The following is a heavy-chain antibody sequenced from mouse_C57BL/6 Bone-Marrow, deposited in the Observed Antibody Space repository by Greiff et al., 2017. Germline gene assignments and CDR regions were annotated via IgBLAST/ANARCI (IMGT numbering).Heavy chain of an antibody. CDR3: ARSGYFLGFAY. CDR2: IDPSDSYT. J-gene: IGHJ3*01. Sequence: QVQLQQSGAELVMPGASVKLSCKASGYTFTSYWMHWVKQRPGQGLEWIGEIDPSDSYTNYNQKFKGKSTLTVDKSSSTAYMQLSSLTSEDSAVYYCARSGYFLGFAYWGQGTLVTVSA. D-gene: IGHD3-1*01. CDR1: GYTFTSYW. V-gene: IGHV1-69*01.